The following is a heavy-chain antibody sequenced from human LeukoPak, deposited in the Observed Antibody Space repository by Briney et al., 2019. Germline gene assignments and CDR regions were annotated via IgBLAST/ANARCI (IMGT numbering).Heavy chain of an antibody. CDR2: IIPIFGTA. V-gene: IGHV1-69*01. J-gene: IGHJ4*02. Sequence: SVKVSCKASGGTFSSYAISWVRQAPGQGLEWMGGIIPIFGTANYAQKFQGRVTITADESTSTAYMELSSLRSEDTAVYYCARGTPTEDDILTGPFDYWGQGTLVTVSS. CDR3: ARGTPTEDDILTGPFDY. CDR1: GGTFSSYA. D-gene: IGHD3-9*01.